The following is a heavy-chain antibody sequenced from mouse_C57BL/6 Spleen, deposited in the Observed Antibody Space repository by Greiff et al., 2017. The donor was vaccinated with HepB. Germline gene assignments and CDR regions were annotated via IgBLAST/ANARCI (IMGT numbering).Heavy chain of an antibody. D-gene: IGHD1-1*01. V-gene: IGHV1-50*01. CDR3: ARYYGSSYDAMDY. Sequence: VQLQQSGAELVKPGASVKLSCKASGYTFTSYWMQWVKQRPGQGLEWIGEIDPSDSYTNYNQKFKGKATLTVDTSSSTAYMQLSSLTSEDSAVYYCARYYGSSYDAMDYWGQGTSVTVSS. CDR1: GYTFTSYW. J-gene: IGHJ4*01. CDR2: IDPSDSYT.